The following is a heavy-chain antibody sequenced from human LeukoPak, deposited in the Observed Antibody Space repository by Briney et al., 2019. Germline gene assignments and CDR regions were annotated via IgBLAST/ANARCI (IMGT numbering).Heavy chain of an antibody. D-gene: IGHD3-10*02. CDR1: GFTFSSYS. V-gene: IGHV3-21*01. J-gene: IGHJ6*04. Sequence: GGSLRLSCAASGFTFSSYSMNWVRQAPGKGLEWVSSISTSSSYIYYADSLKGRITISRHNAKNSLYLQMNSLRAEDTAVYYCAELGITMIGGVWGKGTTVTISS. CDR2: ISTSSSYI. CDR3: AELGITMIGGV.